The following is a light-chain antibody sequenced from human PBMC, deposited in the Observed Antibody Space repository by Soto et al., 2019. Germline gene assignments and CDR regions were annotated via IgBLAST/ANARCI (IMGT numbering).Light chain of an antibody. V-gene: IGKV1-12*01. J-gene: IGKJ1*01. CDR1: QDISSG. CDR3: QHTRSLPWT. Sequence: DIQMTQSPSSVSASVGDRVTITCRASQDISSGLVWYQQKPGKAPNLLIYAAFSLQSGVPSRFSGSGSGTDFTLTISSLQPEDSATYFCQHTRSLPWTFGQGTKVEIK. CDR2: AAF.